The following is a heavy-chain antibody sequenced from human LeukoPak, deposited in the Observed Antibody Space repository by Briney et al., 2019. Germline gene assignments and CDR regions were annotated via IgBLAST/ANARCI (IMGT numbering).Heavy chain of an antibody. CDR2: IIPIFGTA. CDR3: ASSGLRQSTVTYYYYYYYTDV. Sequence: ASVKVSCKASGGTFSSYAISWVRQAPGQGLEWMGGIIPIFGTANYAQKFQGRVTITADKSTSTAYMELSSLRSEDTAVYYCASSGLRQSTVTYYYYYYYTDVWGKGTTVTVSS. V-gene: IGHV1-69*06. D-gene: IGHD4-17*01. J-gene: IGHJ6*03. CDR1: GGTFSSYA.